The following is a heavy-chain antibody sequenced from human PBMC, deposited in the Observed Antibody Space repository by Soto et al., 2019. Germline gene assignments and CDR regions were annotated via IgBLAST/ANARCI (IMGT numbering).Heavy chain of an antibody. Sequence: QVQLVESGGGVVQPGRSLRLSCAASGFTFSSYAMHWVRQAPGKGLEWVAVISYDGSNKYYADSVKGRFTISRDNSKNTLYLQMNSLRAEDTAVYYCARGWIGDIVVGARKRIVGATRFDYWGQGTLVTVSS. D-gene: IGHD1-26*01. V-gene: IGHV3-30-3*01. CDR3: ARGWIGDIVVGARKRIVGATRFDY. CDR2: ISYDGSNK. CDR1: GFTFSSYA. J-gene: IGHJ4*02.